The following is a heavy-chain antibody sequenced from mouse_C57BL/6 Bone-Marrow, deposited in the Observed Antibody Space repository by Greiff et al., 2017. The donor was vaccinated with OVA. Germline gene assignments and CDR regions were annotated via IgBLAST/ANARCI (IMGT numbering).Heavy chain of an antibody. CDR1: GYTFTSYW. Sequence: QVQLQQSGAELVKPGASVKLSCKASGYTFTSYWMHWVKQRPGQGLEWIGMIHPNSGSTNYNEKFKSKATLTVDKSSSTAYMQLSSLTSEDSAVYYCARTFCYYGSNAMDYWGQGTSVTVSS. V-gene: IGHV1-64*01. CDR3: ARTFCYYGSNAMDY. CDR2: IHPNSGST. J-gene: IGHJ4*01. D-gene: IGHD1-1*01.